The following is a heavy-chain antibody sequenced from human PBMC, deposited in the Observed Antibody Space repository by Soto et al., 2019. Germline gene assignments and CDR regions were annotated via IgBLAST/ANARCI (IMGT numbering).Heavy chain of an antibody. CDR3: ARSLMGV. Sequence: QMQLQESGPGLVKPSETLALTCTVSGGSIRESGFYWGWIRQSPGKGLEWIGSIFLSGRTHYNPSLRSRVTMSVDASKNQFSLNLNSVTAADTAVYYCARSLMGVWGKGTTVRVSS. V-gene: IGHV4-39*01. J-gene: IGHJ6*03. CDR2: IFLSGRT. CDR1: GGSIRESGFY.